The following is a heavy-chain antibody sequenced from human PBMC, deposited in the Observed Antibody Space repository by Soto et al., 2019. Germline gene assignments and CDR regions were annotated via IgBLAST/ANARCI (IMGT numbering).Heavy chain of an antibody. CDR3: AHSSGRKGAFDY. V-gene: IGHV2-5*01. D-gene: IGHD1-1*01. CDR1: GFSLTTSGVT. Sequence: KSGPTLVNPTETLTLTCTFSGFSLTTSGVTVGWIRQPPGKALEWLALIYWNNDQRYSPSLKSRLTITKDTSRSQVVLTMTNMDPVDTATYFCAHSSGRKGAFDYWGQGTLVTVSS. CDR2: IYWNNDQ. J-gene: IGHJ4*02.